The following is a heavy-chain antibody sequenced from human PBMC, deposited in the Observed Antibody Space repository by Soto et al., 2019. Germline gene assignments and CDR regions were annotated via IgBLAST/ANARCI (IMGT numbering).Heavy chain of an antibody. Sequence: ASETLSLTCTVSNGSVSSGTYSWSWVRQPPGKGLEWIGYIYYSGTTYYTPSLKSRLTMSMDRANDHFSLNLTSVTAADTAVYFCDRGHYYYGMDVWGQGITVTVSS. CDR1: NGSVSSGTYS. J-gene: IGHJ6*02. CDR3: DRGHYYYGMDV. CDR2: IYYSGTT. V-gene: IGHV4-30-2*01.